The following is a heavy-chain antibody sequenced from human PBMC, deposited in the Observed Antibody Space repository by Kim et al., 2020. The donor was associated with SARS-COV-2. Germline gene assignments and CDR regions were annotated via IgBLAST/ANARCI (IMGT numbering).Heavy chain of an antibody. J-gene: IGHJ4*02. CDR1: GYSFTTYW. CDR3: ARLNIGWVDY. V-gene: IGHV5-51*01. CDR2: ISPADSDT. Sequence: GESLKISCKGSGYSFTTYWIGWVRQMPGKGLEWMGIISPADSDTRYSPSFQGQVTISADKSVSTAYLQWSSLQASDTAMYYCARLNIGWVDYWGQGILVTVSS. D-gene: IGHD6-19*01.